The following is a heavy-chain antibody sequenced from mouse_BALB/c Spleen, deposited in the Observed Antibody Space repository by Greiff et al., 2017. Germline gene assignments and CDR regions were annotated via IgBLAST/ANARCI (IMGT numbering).Heavy chain of an antibody. CDR1: GFTFSSFG. Sequence: EVQGVESGGGLVQPGGSRKLSCAASGFTFSSFGMHWVRQAPEKGLEWVAYISSGSSTIYYADTVKGRFTISRDNPKNTLFLQMTSLRSEDTAMYYCARSRDGYYPYAMDYWGQGTSVTVSS. V-gene: IGHV5-17*02. CDR3: ARSRDGYYPYAMDY. D-gene: IGHD2-3*01. CDR2: ISSGSSTI. J-gene: IGHJ4*01.